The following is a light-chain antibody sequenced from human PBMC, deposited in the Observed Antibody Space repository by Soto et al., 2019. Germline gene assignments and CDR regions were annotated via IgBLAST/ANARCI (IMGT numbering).Light chain of an antibody. CDR3: QQSYSTPDT. CDR1: QSISSY. J-gene: IGKJ4*01. V-gene: IGKV1-39*01. Sequence: DIQMTQSPSSLSASVGARVTITCRASQSISSYLNWYQQKPGKAPKLLIYAASSFQSGVPSRFSGSGSGTDFTLTISSLQPEDFATYYCQQSYSTPDTFGGGTKVEIK. CDR2: AAS.